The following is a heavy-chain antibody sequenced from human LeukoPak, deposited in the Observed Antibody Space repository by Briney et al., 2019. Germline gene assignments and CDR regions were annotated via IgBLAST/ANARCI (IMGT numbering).Heavy chain of an antibody. CDR2: ISSSSSYI. Sequence: GGSLRLSCAASGFTFSSYSMNWVRQAPGKGLEWVSSISSSSSYIYYADSVKGRFTISRDNAKSSLYLHMNSLRAEDTAVYYCARTDSGSYYVHFDSWGRGTLVTVSS. CDR3: ARTDSGSYYVHFDS. J-gene: IGHJ4*02. CDR1: GFTFSSYS. D-gene: IGHD1-26*01. V-gene: IGHV3-21*01.